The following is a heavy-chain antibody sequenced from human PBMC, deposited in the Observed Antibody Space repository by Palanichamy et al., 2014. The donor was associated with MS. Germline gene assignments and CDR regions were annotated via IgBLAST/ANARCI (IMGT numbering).Heavy chain of an antibody. CDR3: ARLGTGWTIDY. J-gene: IGHJ4*02. V-gene: IGHV3-33*01. CDR1: RFTFSSYG. Sequence: QVQLVESGGGVVQPGRSLRLSCAASRFTFSSYGMHWVRQAPGKGLEWVAVIWYDGSNKYYADSVKGRFTISRDNSKSTLNLQMNSLRAEDTAVYYCARLGTGWTIDYWGQGTLVTVSS. CDR2: IWYDGSNK. D-gene: IGHD3/OR15-3a*01.